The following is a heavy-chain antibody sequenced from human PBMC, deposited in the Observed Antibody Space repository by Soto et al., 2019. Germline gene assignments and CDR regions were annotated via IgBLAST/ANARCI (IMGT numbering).Heavy chain of an antibody. CDR1: GFTFTSYG. CDR3: SSGGSSWQPHDDY. V-gene: IGHV1-18*01. Sequence: QVQLVQSGAEVKKPGASMKVSCKASGFTFTSYGISWVRQAPGQGLEWMGWVSAYNGNTHYAQKLQGRVTMTTDTSTTTASMELRSLRSDDTAVYYCSSGGSSWQPHDDYWGQGTLVTVSS. CDR2: VSAYNGNT. J-gene: IGHJ4*02. D-gene: IGHD6-13*01.